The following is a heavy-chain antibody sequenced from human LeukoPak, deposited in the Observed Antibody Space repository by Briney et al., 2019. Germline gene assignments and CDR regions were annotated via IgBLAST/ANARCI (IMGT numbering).Heavy chain of an antibody. J-gene: IGHJ4*02. V-gene: IGHV3-21*01. Sequence: GGSLRLSCAASGFTFSSYSMNWVRQAPGKGLEWVSSISSSSSYIYYADSVKGRFTISRDNAKNSLYLQMNSLRAEDTAVYYCAKDIRGYSYGPDYWGQGTLVTVSS. CDR2: ISSSSSYI. D-gene: IGHD5-18*01. CDR3: AKDIRGYSYGPDY. CDR1: GFTFSSYS.